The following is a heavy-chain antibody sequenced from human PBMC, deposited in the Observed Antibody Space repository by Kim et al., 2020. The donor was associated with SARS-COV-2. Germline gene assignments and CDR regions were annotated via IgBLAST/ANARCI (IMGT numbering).Heavy chain of an antibody. CDR3: ARGESSASGIDY. CDR2: ISNNGGNT. V-gene: IGHV3-64*01. D-gene: IGHD6-6*01. Sequence: GSLRLSCAASGFTFSSYAMHWVRQAPGKGLEYVSAISNNGGNTYYANSVKGRFTISRDNSKNTLYLQMGSLRAEDWAVYYCARGESSASGIDYWGQGTL. CDR1: GFTFSSYA. J-gene: IGHJ4*02.